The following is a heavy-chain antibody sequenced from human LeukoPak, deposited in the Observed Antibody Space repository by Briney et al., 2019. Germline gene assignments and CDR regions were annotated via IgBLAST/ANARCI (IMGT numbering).Heavy chain of an antibody. V-gene: IGHV4-4*07. D-gene: IGHD3-10*01. Sequence: SETLSLTCTVSGDSISTYYWSWIRQSAGKGLEWIGRINTSGNTNYNPSLKSRVTMSLDTSKNQFSLNLSSVTVADTAVYYCARDRLGLRVDVWGKGTTVTVSS. CDR1: GDSISTYY. CDR2: INTSGNT. J-gene: IGHJ6*04. CDR3: ARDRLGLRVDV.